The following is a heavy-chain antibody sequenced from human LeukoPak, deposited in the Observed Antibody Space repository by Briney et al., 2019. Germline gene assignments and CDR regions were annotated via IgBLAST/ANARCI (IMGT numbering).Heavy chain of an antibody. V-gene: IGHV4-59*08. J-gene: IGHJ4*02. CDR3: ARSCSTSSEIDY. Sequence: SETLSLTCTVSGGSISSYYWTWIRQPPGKGLEWIGYIYYSGSTNYNPSLKSRVTISVDSSMNQFSLKLSSVTAADTAVYYCARSCSTSSEIDYWGQGTLVTVSS. CDR2: IYYSGST. D-gene: IGHD6-13*01. CDR1: GGSISSYY.